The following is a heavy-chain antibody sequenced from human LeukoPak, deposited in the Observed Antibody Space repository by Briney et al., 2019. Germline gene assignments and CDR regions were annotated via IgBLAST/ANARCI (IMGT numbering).Heavy chain of an antibody. J-gene: IGHJ4*02. CDR3: ERDNEGVVGTRGGIDS. CDR1: GFIFSSYS. CDR2: ISTSSSYI. D-gene: IGHD1-26*01. Sequence: GGSLRLSCAASGFIFSSYSMSWVRQAPGKGLEWVSSISTSSSYIYYADSVKGRFTISRDNAKNSLYLQMNSLRAEDTAMYYCERDNEGVVGTRGGIDSGARGPWVTVSP. V-gene: IGHV3-21*01.